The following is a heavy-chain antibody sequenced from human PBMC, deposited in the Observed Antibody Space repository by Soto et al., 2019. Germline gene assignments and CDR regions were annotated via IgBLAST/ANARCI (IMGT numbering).Heavy chain of an antibody. V-gene: IGHV3-7*03. Sequence: GGSLRLSCAASGFTFSNYWMSWVRQAPGKGLEWVANIKEDGSEKKYVDSVKGRFTISRDNAKNSLYLQMNSLRAEDTAVYYCARTTYLDYWGQGTLVTVSS. CDR2: IKEDGSEK. J-gene: IGHJ4*02. CDR1: GFTFSNYW. CDR3: ARTTYLDY. D-gene: IGHD4-17*01.